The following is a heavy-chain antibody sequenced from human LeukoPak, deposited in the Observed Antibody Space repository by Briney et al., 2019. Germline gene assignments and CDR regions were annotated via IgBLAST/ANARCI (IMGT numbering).Heavy chain of an antibody. D-gene: IGHD4-23*01. V-gene: IGHV3-30*18. CDR3: AKVLYGGAETGPYYYYGMDV. Sequence: GGSLRLSCAASGFTFSSYGMHWVRQAPGKGLEWVAVISYDGSNKYYADSVKGRFTISRDNSKNTLYLQMNSLRAEDTAVYYCAKVLYGGAETGPYYYYGMDVWGKGTTVTVSS. CDR2: ISYDGSNK. J-gene: IGHJ6*04. CDR1: GFTFSSYG.